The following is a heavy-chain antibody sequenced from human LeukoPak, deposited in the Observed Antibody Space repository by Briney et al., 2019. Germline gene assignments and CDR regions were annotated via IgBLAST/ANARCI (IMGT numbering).Heavy chain of an antibody. V-gene: IGHV3-15*07. CDR1: GFTFSNAW. J-gene: IGHJ4*02. CDR3: TTSAFYDYVDY. Sequence: GGSLRLSCAASGFTFSNAWMNWVRQAPGKGLEWVGRIKGKTDGGTTDYAAPVKGRFTISRDDSKNTLYLQMNSLKTEDTAVYYCTTSAFYDYVDYWGQGTLVTVSS. CDR2: IKGKTDGGTT. D-gene: IGHD3-16*01.